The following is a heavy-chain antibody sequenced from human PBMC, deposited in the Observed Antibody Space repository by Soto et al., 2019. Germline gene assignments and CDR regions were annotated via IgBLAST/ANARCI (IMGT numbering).Heavy chain of an antibody. V-gene: IGHV4-34*01. J-gene: IGHJ4*02. CDR3: ARGELITMVRGVEYYFDY. D-gene: IGHD3-10*01. CDR1: GGSFSGYY. CDR2: INHSGST. Sequence: QVQLQQWGAGLLKPSETLSLTCAVYGGSFSGYYWSWIRQPPGKGLEWIGEINHSGSTNYNPSLKSRVTISVDTSKKQCSLKLCSVTAADTAVYYCARGELITMVRGVEYYFDYWGQGTLVTVSS.